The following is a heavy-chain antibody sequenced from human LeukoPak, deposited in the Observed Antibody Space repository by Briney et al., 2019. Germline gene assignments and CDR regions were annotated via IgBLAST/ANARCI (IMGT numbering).Heavy chain of an antibody. V-gene: IGHV3-23*01. D-gene: IGHD3-3*01. J-gene: IGHJ4*02. Sequence: GGFLRLSCSASGFTFSDYALNWVRQAPGKGLVWVSTINVGGATAYYADSVKGRFTTSRDTSKNTLYLYMNSLRAEDTALYYCCFGVLSSVFFDYWGQGTPVTVSS. CDR2: INVGGATA. CDR3: CFGVLSSVFFDY. CDR1: GFTFSDYA.